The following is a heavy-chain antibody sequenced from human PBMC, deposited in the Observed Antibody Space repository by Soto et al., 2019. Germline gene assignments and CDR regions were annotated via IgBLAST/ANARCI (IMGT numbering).Heavy chain of an antibody. CDR3: ARGRRYFDWLLSQDAFDI. J-gene: IGHJ3*02. V-gene: IGHV1-8*01. CDR2: MNPNSGNT. Sequence: DSVKVSCRASGYTLTSYDINWVRQATGQGLEWMGWMNPNSGNTGYAQKFQGRVTMTRNTSISTAYMELSSLRSEDTAVYYCARGRRYFDWLLSQDAFDIWGQGTMVTVSS. D-gene: IGHD3-9*01. CDR1: GYTLTSYD.